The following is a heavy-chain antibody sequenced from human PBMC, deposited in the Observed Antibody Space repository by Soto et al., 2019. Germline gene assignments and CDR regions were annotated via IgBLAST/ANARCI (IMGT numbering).Heavy chain of an antibody. CDR1: GFTFSRYE. D-gene: IGHD3-3*01. V-gene: IGHV3-48*03. Sequence: EVQLVDSGGGLVQPGGSLRLSCAASGFTFSRYEMNWVRQAPGKRLEWISYISSTGSTISYADSVKGRFTVSKDNANNSLSLQMDSLRAEDTAVYYCARVLERGGYGMDVWGQGTTVTVSS. J-gene: IGHJ6*02. CDR3: ARVLERGGYGMDV. CDR2: ISSTGSTI.